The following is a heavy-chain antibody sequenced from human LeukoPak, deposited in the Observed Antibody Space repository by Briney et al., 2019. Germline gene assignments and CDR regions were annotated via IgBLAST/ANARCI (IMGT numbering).Heavy chain of an antibody. CDR2: ISAYNGNT. V-gene: IGHV1-18*01. D-gene: IGHD3-9*01. J-gene: IGHJ4*02. Sequence: GASVKVSCKASGYTFTSYGISWVRQAPGQGLEWMGWISAYNGNTNYAQKLQGRVTMTTDTSTSTAYMELRSLRSDDTAVYYCARDRYYDILTGYLPGSYWGQGTLVTVSS. CDR1: GYTFTSYG. CDR3: ARDRYYDILTGYLPGSY.